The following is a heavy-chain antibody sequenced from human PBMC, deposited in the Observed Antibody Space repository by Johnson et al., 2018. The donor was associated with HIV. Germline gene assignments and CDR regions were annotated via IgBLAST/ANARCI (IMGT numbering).Heavy chain of an antibody. CDR3: AKDIYGYDAFDI. D-gene: IGHD5-24*01. Sequence: QEQLVESGGGLVKPGGSLRLSCAASGFTFSDYYMSWIRQAPGKGLEWVSYISGSGSTIYYADSVKGRFTIYRDNSKNALYLQINSLRAEDTAVYSCAKDIYGYDAFDIWGQGTMVTVSS. CDR2: ISGSGSTI. CDR1: GFTFSDYY. V-gene: IGHV3-11*01. J-gene: IGHJ3*02.